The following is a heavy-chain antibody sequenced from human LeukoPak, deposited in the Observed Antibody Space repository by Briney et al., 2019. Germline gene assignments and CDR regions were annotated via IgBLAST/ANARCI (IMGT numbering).Heavy chain of an antibody. Sequence: SETLSLTCTVSGYSISSGYYWGWIRQPPGKGLEWIGSIYHSGSTYYNPSLKSRVTISVDTSKNQFSLKLSSVTAADTAVYHCARLDDSVWFGESTYYFDYWGQGTLVTVSS. CDR3: ARLDDSVWFGESTYYFDY. J-gene: IGHJ4*02. CDR2: IYHSGST. D-gene: IGHD3-10*01. CDR1: GYSISSGYY. V-gene: IGHV4-38-2*02.